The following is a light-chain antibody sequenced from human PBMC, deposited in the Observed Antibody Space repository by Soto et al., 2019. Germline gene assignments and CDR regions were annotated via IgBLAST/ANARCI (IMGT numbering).Light chain of an antibody. Sequence: EIVLTQSPGTLSLSPGERATLSCRASQSVSSSYLAWYQQKPGQAPRLLIYGASSRATGIPDRFSGSGSGTDFTLTISRLEPEDFAVYDCQQSGSSPGWTFGQGTKVDIK. V-gene: IGKV3-20*01. CDR3: QQSGSSPGWT. J-gene: IGKJ1*01. CDR1: QSVSSSY. CDR2: GAS.